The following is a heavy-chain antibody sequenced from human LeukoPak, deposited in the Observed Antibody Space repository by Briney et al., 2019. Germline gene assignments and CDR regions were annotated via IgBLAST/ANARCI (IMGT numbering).Heavy chain of an antibody. CDR1: GFTFSKYW. V-gene: IGHV3-7*01. J-gene: IGHJ4*02. Sequence: PGGSLRLSCVASGFTFSKYWMTWVRQAPGKGLKWVANINQDESEKYYVDSVKGRFTISRDNAKNSLYLQMNGLRDGDTAVYYCARDWGGENDYWGQGTLVTVSS. CDR2: INQDESEK. CDR3: ARDWGGENDY. D-gene: IGHD3-10*01.